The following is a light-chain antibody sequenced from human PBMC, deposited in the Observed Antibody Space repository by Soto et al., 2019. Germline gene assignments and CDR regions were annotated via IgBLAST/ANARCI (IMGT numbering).Light chain of an antibody. CDR3: XXYNNWWT. J-gene: IGKJ1*01. V-gene: IGKV3-15*01. Sequence: EIVMTQSPATLSASPGERATLSCRASQSVSNNLAWYHQKPGQAPRLLIYGASTRATGIPARFSGSGSGTEFTLTISSLQPXXXXXXXXXXYNNWWTFGQGTKVEIK. CDR1: QSVSNN. CDR2: GAS.